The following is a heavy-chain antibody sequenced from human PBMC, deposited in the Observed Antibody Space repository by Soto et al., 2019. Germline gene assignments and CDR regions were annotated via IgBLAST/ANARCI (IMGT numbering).Heavy chain of an antibody. D-gene: IGHD6-19*01. CDR2: ISYDGSNK. CDR1: GFTFSSYG. Sequence: QVQLVESGGGVVQPGRSLRLSCAASGFTFSSYGMHWVRQAPGKGLEWVAVISYDGSNKYYADSVKGRFTISRDNSKNTLYLQRNSLIAEDTAGYYCAIYSSGWYPLDYWCQGTLVTVSS. CDR3: AIYSSGWYPLDY. J-gene: IGHJ4*02. V-gene: IGHV3-30*03.